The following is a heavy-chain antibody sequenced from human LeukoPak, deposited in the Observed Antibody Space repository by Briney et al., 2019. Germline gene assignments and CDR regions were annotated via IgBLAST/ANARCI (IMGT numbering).Heavy chain of an antibody. D-gene: IGHD2-2*01. CDR3: ARGLVGPQDLPAAMTLYYYYYMDV. Sequence: KPSETLSLTCAVYGGSFSGCYWSWIRQPPGKGLEWIGEINHSGSTNYNPSLKSRVTISVDTSKNQFSLKLSSVTAADTAVYYCARGLVGPQDLPAAMTLYYYYYMDVWGKGTTVTVSS. CDR1: GGSFSGCY. CDR2: INHSGST. V-gene: IGHV4-34*01. J-gene: IGHJ6*03.